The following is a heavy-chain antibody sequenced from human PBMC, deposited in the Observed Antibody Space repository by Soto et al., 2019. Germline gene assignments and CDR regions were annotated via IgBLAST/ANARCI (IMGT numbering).Heavy chain of an antibody. CDR3: TRPNLGYCSSTSCYAGEDWFDP. Sequence: GGSLRLSCAASGFTFSGSAMHWVRQASGKGLEWVGRIRSKANSYATAYAASVKGRFTISRDDSKKTAYLQMTSLKTEDTAVYYCTRPNLGYCSSTSCYAGEDWFDPWGQGTLVTVSS. D-gene: IGHD2-2*01. CDR2: IRSKANSYAT. CDR1: GFTFSGSA. J-gene: IGHJ5*02. V-gene: IGHV3-73*01.